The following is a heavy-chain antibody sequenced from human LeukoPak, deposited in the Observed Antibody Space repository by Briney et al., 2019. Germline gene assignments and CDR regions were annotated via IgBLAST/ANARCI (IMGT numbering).Heavy chain of an antibody. CDR1: GFTFSTYG. V-gene: IGHV3-30*18. CDR2: ISYDGSNK. Sequence: GRSLRLSCAASGFTFSTYGMHWVRQAPGKGLEWVAVISYDGSNKYYADSVKGRFTISRDNSKNTLYLQMNSLRAEDTAVYYCAKDLALILVTDNGMDVWGQGTTVSVSS. D-gene: IGHD2-21*02. J-gene: IGHJ6*02. CDR3: AKDLALILVTDNGMDV.